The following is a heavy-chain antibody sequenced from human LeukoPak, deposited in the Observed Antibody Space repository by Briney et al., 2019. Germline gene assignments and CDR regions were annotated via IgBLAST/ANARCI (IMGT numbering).Heavy chain of an antibody. Sequence: SETLSLTCIVSGGSISSSSYYWGWIRQPPGKGLEWIGSIFYSGSTYYNLSLKGRVTISLDTSKNQFSLRLSSVTATDTAVYYCARRGRGTTTLFDYWGQGTLVTVSS. J-gene: IGHJ4*02. CDR3: ARRGRGTTTLFDY. V-gene: IGHV4-39*01. CDR1: GGSISSSSYY. D-gene: IGHD1-26*01. CDR2: IFYSGST.